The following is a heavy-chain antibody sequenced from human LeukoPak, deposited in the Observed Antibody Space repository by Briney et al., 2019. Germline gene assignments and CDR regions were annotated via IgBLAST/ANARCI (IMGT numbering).Heavy chain of an antibody. V-gene: IGHV4-59*01. CDR1: GGSISSYY. J-gene: IGHJ4*02. D-gene: IGHD5-12*01. CDR3: ARVGSGYQIYYFNY. Sequence: SETLSLTCPVSGGSISSYYWSWIRQPPGEGLEWIGYIYYSGSTNYNPSLKSRVTISVDTSKNQFSLKLSSVTAADTAVYYCARVGSGYQIYYFNYWGQGTLVTVAS. CDR2: IYYSGST.